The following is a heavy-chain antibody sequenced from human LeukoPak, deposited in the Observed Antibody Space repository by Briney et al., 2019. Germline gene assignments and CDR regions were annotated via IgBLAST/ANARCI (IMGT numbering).Heavy chain of an antibody. V-gene: IGHV5-51*01. D-gene: IGHD3-22*01. CDR2: IYAVHSDT. Sequence: GGSLQISCKGSGSIFTSYWSGGVRPLPGKGRGGMGIIYAVHSDTTYTPSSQGQVTISADKSITTAYLQWSSLKASDTAMYYCARRPTYYYDSSGFYAFDIWGQGTMVTVSS. CDR1: GSIFTSYW. J-gene: IGHJ3*02. CDR3: ARRPTYYYDSSGFYAFDI.